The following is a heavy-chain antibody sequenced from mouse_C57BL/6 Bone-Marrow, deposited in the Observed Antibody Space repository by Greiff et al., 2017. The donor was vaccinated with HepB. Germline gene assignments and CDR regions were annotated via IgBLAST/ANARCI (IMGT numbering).Heavy chain of an antibody. D-gene: IGHD2-4*01. CDR1: GFTFSDYG. CDR2: ISSGSSTI. CDR3: ALIYYDYDDAMDY. Sequence: EVKVEESGGGLVKPGGSLKLSCAASGFTFSDYGMHWVRQAPEKGLEWVAYISSGSSTIYYADTVKGRFTISRDNAKNTLFLQMTSLRSEDTAMYYCALIYYDYDDAMDYWGQGTSVTVSS. V-gene: IGHV5-17*01. J-gene: IGHJ4*01.